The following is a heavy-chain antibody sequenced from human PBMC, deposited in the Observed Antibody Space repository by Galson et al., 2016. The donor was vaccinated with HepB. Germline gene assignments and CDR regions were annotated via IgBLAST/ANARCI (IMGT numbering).Heavy chain of an antibody. V-gene: IGHV1-18*01. CDR1: GYSFTSYG. CDR2: ISAYNGNT. CDR3: ARVLGGYDFYP. J-gene: IGHJ5*02. D-gene: IGHD5-12*01. Sequence: QSGAEVKKPGESLKISCEGSGYSFTSYGISWVRQAPGQGLEWMGWISAYNGNTNYAQKLQGRVTMTTDTSTGTAYMELWNLRSDDTSLYYCARVLGGYDFYPWGQGTLVTVSS.